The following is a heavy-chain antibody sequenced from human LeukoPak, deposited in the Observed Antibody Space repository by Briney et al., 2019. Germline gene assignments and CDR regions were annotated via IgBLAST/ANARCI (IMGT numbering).Heavy chain of an antibody. D-gene: IGHD5-18*01. CDR2: IYYSGSI. V-gene: IGHV4-59*01. Sequence: PTETLSLTCTVSGGSISTYYWSWIRQPPGKGLEWIGYIYYSGSINHNPSLKSRVTISVDTSKNQFSLKLSSVTAADTAVYYCARDRGCSYGYGFDYWGQGTLVTVSS. CDR3: ARDRGCSYGYGFDY. J-gene: IGHJ4*02. CDR1: GGSISTYY.